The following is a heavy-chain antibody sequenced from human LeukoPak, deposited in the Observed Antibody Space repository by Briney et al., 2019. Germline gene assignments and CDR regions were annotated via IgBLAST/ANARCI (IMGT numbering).Heavy chain of an antibody. CDR1: GFTFSTHD. V-gene: IGHV3-30*02. D-gene: IGHD1-26*01. CDR3: AKPSGSGFDH. Sequence: TGGSLRLSCGASGFTFSTHDMHWVRQAPGKGLEWVAFIRYDGSNKYYVDSVKGRFTISRDNSKNTVFLQMNSLRPGDSAVYYCAKPSGSGFDHWGQGTLVTVSS. CDR2: IRYDGSNK. J-gene: IGHJ4*02.